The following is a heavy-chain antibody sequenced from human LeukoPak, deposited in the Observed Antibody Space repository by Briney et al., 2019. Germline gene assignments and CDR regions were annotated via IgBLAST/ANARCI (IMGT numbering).Heavy chain of an antibody. D-gene: IGHD1-1*01. Sequence: PSETLSLTCTVSGGSISSYYWSWIRQPPGKGLEWIGYISYSGSTDFNPSLKSRVTISVDTSKNQFSLKLSSVTAADTAVYYCAREGTAGTNLNWFDPWGQGTLVTVSS. CDR1: GGSISSYY. CDR3: AREGTAGTNLNWFDP. J-gene: IGHJ5*02. CDR2: ISYSGST. V-gene: IGHV4-59*01.